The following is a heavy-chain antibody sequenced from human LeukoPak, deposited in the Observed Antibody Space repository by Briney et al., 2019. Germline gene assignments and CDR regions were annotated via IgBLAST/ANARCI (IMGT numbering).Heavy chain of an antibody. CDR1: GGTFSSYA. CDR2: IIPIFGTA. J-gene: IGHJ3*02. D-gene: IGHD1-1*01. V-gene: IGHV1-69*13. Sequence: GASVKVSCKASGGTFSSYAISWVRQAPGQGLEWMGGIIPIFGTANYAQKFQGRVTITADESTSTAYMELSSLRSEDTAVYYCARQLERRGQAGAFDIWGQGTMVTVSS. CDR3: ARQLERRGQAGAFDI.